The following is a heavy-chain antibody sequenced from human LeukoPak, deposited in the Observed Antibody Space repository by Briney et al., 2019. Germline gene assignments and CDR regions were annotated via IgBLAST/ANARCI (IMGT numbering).Heavy chain of an antibody. CDR2: ITWNSGSV. V-gene: IGHV3-9*01. D-gene: IGHD3-10*01. CDR3: AKDSGPLYGSGSYSDP. Sequence: PGRSLRLSCAASGFIFDEYAMHWVRQAPGKGLEWVSGITWNSGSVGYADSVKGRFTISRDNAKNSLYLEMNRLRAEDTALYYCAKDSGPLYGSGSYSDPWGQGTLVTVSS. J-gene: IGHJ5*02. CDR1: GFIFDEYA.